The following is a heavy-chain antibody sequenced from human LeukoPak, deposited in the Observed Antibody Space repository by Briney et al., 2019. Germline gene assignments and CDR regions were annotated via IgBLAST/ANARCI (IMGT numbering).Heavy chain of an antibody. D-gene: IGHD2-2*03. J-gene: IGHJ4*02. CDR1: GFTFSSYG. Sequence: GGPLRLSCAASGFTFSSYGMHWVRQAPGKGLEWVAVIWYDGSNKYYADSVKGRFTISRDNSKNTLYLQMNSLRAEDTAVYYCARDGYCSSTSCAPGDYWGQGTLVTVSS. CDR3: ARDGYCSSTSCAPGDY. CDR2: IWYDGSNK. V-gene: IGHV3-33*01.